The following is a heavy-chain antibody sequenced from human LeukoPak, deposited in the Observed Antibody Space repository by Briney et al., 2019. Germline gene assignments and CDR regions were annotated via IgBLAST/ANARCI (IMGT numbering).Heavy chain of an antibody. Sequence: PSETLSLTCTVSGASISSHYWSWIRQPPGKGLEWIGYSHNSGSSDYNPSLKSRVTISVDTSKNQFSLKLSSATAADTAVYYCARVPYVRQLWSSNYYYYYGMDVWGQGTTVTVSS. CDR3: ARVPYVRQLWSSNYYYYYGMDV. D-gene: IGHD5-18*01. CDR2: SHNSGSS. J-gene: IGHJ6*02. CDR1: GASISSHY. V-gene: IGHV4-59*11.